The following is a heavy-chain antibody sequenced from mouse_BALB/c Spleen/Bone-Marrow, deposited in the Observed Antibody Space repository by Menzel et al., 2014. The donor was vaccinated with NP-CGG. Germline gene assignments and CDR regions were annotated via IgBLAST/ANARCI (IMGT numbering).Heavy chain of an antibody. CDR1: GFTFSSYG. J-gene: IGHJ2*01. D-gene: IGHD1-1*01. CDR3: ARDGSSYEGNYFDY. Sequence: EVQVVESGGGLVQPGGSLKLSCAASGFTFSSYGMSWVRQTPDKRLELVATINSNGGSTYYPDSVKSRFTISRDNAKNTLYLQMSSLKSEDTAMYYCARDGSSYEGNYFDYWGQGTTLTVSS. V-gene: IGHV5-6-3*01. CDR2: INSNGGST.